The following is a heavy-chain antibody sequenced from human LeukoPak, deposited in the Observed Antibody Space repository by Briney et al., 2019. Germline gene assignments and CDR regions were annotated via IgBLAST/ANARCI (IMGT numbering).Heavy chain of an antibody. CDR1: GFTFSSYT. CDR3: TRDFDFSSAI. V-gene: IGHV3-21*01. D-gene: IGHD3-3*01. Sequence: GGSLRLSCAASGFTFSSYTMHWIRQAPGKGLEWVSSISGSNSYIFYADSVKGRFTTSRDNAKNTLFLQMNSLRAEDTAVYYCTRDFDFSSAIWGQGTLVTVSS. J-gene: IGHJ4*02. CDR2: ISGSNSYI.